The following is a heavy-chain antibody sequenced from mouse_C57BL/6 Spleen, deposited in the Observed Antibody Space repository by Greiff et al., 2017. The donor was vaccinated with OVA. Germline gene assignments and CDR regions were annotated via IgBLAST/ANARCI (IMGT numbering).Heavy chain of an antibody. CDR2: IDPSDSYT. J-gene: IGHJ4*01. V-gene: IGHV1-69*01. CDR3: ARWKDGYYAGYAMDY. CDR1: GYTFTSYW. Sequence: QVQLQQPGAELVMPGASVKLSCKASGYTFTSYWMHWVKQRPGQGLEWIGEIDPSDSYTNYNQKFKGKSTLTVDKSSSTAYMQLSSLTSEDSAVYYCARWKDGYYAGYAMDYWGQGTSVTVSS. D-gene: IGHD2-3*01.